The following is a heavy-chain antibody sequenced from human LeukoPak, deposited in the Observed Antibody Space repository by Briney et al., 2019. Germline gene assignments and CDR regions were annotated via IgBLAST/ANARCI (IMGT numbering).Heavy chain of an antibody. J-gene: IGHJ3*02. CDR1: GFTFSSYD. Sequence: GRSLRLSCAASGFTFSSYDMHWVRQAPGKGLEWVAVISYDGSNKYYADSVKGRFSVSRDNSQNTVFLHMNSLRADDTALYYCSKDPNGDYVGAFDMWGPGTMVTVSS. CDR3: SKDPNGDYVGAFDM. D-gene: IGHD4-17*01. CDR2: ISYDGSNK. V-gene: IGHV3-30*04.